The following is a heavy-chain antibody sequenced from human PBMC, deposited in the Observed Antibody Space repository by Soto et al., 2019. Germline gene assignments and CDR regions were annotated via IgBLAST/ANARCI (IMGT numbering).Heavy chain of an antibody. CDR2: ICSTGTT. CDR3: ARHRRETGTYAQPLDY. Sequence: PSETLSLTCSVSGGSINSYYWGWVRQPPGKGLEWIGSICSTGTTYYIPSLKSRVTMSVDTSKNQFSQSLNSVTAADTALYFCARHRRETGTYAQPLDYWGQGTLVTVSS. CDR1: GGSINSYY. J-gene: IGHJ4*02. D-gene: IGHD1-1*01. V-gene: IGHV4-39*01.